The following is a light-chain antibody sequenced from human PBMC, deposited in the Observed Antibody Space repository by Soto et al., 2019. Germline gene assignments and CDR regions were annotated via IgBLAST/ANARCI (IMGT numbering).Light chain of an antibody. CDR1: QDVSSW. V-gene: IGKV1-12*01. J-gene: IGKJ4*01. CDR2: SAS. Sequence: DIQVTQSPSSVSASVGDRVTITCRTSQDVSSWLAWYQQKPGKAPELLIYSASTLQTGVPSRFSGSGSGTDFTLTISSLQPEDFATSYCQPANSFPLTFGGGTKLEIK. CDR3: QPANSFPLT.